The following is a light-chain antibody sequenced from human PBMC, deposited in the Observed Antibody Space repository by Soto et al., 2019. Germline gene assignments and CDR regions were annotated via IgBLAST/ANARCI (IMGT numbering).Light chain of an antibody. CDR2: SND. V-gene: IGLV1-44*01. CDR1: SSNIGSNT. CDR3: AAWDDSLNGAV. J-gene: IGLJ7*01. Sequence: QPVLTQSPSTSGTPGQRVTISCSGSSSNIGSNTVNWYQQLPGTAPRLLIYSNDRRPSGVPDRFSGSKSGTSASLAISGLQSEDEAAYYCAAWDDSLNGAVFGGGTQLTVL.